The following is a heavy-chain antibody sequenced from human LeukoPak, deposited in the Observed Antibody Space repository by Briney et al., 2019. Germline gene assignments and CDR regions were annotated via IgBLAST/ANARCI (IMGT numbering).Heavy chain of an antibody. CDR3: ASYRNHNAFDI. D-gene: IGHD3-16*02. Sequence: ASVKVSCKASGYTFTSYFMHWARQAPGQGLEWMGIINPSGGSTSYAQKFQGRVTMTRDTSTSTVYMELSSLRSEDTAVYYCASYRNHNAFDIWGQGTMVTVSS. V-gene: IGHV1-46*01. CDR1: GYTFTSYF. CDR2: INPSGGST. J-gene: IGHJ3*02.